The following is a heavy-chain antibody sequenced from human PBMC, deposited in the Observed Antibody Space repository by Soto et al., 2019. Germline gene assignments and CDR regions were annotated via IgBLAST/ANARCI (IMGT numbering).Heavy chain of an antibody. CDR2: IYYSGST. D-gene: IGHD1-26*01. J-gene: IGHJ4*02. V-gene: IGHV4-61*01. CDR1: GGSVSSGSYY. Sequence: PSETMSLTCTVSGGSVSSGSYYWSWIRQPPGKGLEWIGYIYYSGSTNYNPSLKSRVTISVDTSKNQFSLKLSSVTAADTVVYYCARGGQWEPYFDYWGQGTLVTVSS. CDR3: ARGGQWEPYFDY.